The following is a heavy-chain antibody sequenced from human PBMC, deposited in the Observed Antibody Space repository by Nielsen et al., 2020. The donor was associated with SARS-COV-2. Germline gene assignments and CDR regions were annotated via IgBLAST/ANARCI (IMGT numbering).Heavy chain of an antibody. D-gene: IGHD3-10*01. V-gene: IGHV3-30-3*01. CDR1: GFTFSSYA. CDR3: ARVGINDAFDI. J-gene: IGHJ3*02. CDR2: ISYDGSNK. Sequence: GESLKISCAASGFTFSSYAMHWVRQAPGKGLEWVAVISYDGSNKYYADSVKGRFTISRDNSKNTLYLQMNSLRAEDTAVYYCARVGINDAFDIWGQGTMVTVSS.